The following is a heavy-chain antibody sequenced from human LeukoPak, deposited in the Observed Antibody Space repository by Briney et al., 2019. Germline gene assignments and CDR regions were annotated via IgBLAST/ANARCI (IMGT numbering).Heavy chain of an antibody. D-gene: IGHD5-12*01. Sequence: GGSLRLSCAASGFTFSSYAMSWVRQAPGKGLEWVSAISGSGGSTYYADSVKGRFTISRDNSKNTLYLQMNSLRAEDTAVYYCAKGLNSGYDFPLDYWGQGTLVTVSS. V-gene: IGHV3-23*01. CDR2: ISGSGGST. CDR3: AKGLNSGYDFPLDY. J-gene: IGHJ4*02. CDR1: GFTFSSYA.